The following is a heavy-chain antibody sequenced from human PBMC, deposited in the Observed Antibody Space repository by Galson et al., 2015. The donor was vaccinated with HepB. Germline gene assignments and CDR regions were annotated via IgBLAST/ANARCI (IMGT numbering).Heavy chain of an antibody. CDR2: ISGSGGTT. D-gene: IGHD4-23*01. CDR3: AKEETKVGTPGVDH. V-gene: IGHV3-23*01. J-gene: IGHJ4*02. CDR1: GFIFRSYA. Sequence: SLRLYCAASGFIFRSYAMSWVRQAPGKGLEWVSAISGSGGTTWYADSVKGRFTISRDNSKNTLALQMNSLRVEDTAVYYCAKEETKVGTPGVDHWGQGILVTVSS.